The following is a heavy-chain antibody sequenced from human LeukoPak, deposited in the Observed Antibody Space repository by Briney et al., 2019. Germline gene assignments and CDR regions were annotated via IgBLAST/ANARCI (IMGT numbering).Heavy chain of an antibody. CDR2: ISYDGSNK. D-gene: IGHD7-27*01. V-gene: IGHV3-30-3*01. CDR3: ARDDAWASDY. Sequence: LAGGSLRLSCAASGFTFSSYAMHWVRQAPGKGLEWVAVISYDGSNKYYADSVKGRFTISRDNSKNTLYLQMNSLRAEDTAVYYCARDDAWASDYWGQGTLVTVSS. J-gene: IGHJ4*02. CDR1: GFTFSSYA.